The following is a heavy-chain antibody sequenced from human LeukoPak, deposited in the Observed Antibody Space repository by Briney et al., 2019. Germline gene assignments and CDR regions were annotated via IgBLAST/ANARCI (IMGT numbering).Heavy chain of an antibody. CDR2: INHSGST. J-gene: IGHJ2*01. V-gene: IGHV4-34*01. Sequence: SETLSLTCAVYGGSFSGYYWSWIRQPPGKGLEWIGEINHSGSTNYNPSLKSRVTISVDMSKNQFSLKLSSVTAADTAVYYCARSYYKVWYFDLWGRGTLVTVSS. D-gene: IGHD3-10*01. CDR1: GGSFSGYY. CDR3: ARSYYKVWYFDL.